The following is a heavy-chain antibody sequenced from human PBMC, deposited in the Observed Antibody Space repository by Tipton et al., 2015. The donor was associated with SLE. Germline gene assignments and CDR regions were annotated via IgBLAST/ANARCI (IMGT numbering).Heavy chain of an antibody. Sequence: SGFTFSSYWIHWVRQAPGKGLVWVSRINSDGSSTTYADSVKGRFTISRDNTKNTLYLQMNGLRAEDTAVYYCARSPVDYWNGYSAWGQGTLVAVSS. V-gene: IGHV3-74*01. CDR3: ARSPVDYWNGYSA. J-gene: IGHJ4*02. CDR1: GFTFSSYW. CDR2: INSDGSST. D-gene: IGHD3-3*01.